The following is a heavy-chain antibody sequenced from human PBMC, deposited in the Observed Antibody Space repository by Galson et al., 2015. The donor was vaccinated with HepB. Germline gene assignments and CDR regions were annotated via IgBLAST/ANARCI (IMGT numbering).Heavy chain of an antibody. CDR2: ISAYNGNT. D-gene: IGHD3-22*01. J-gene: IGHJ5*02. CDR1: GYTFTSYG. Sequence: SVKVSCKASGYTFTSYGISWVRQAPGQGLEWMGWISAYNGNTNYAQKLQGRVTMTTDTSTSTAYMELRSLRSDDTAVYYCARVYDSSGYYYWFDPWGQGTLVTVSS. CDR3: ARVYDSSGYYYWFDP. V-gene: IGHV1-18*04.